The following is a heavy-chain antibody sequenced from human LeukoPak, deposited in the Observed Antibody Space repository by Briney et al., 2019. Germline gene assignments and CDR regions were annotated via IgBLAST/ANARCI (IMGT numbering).Heavy chain of an antibody. D-gene: IGHD6-19*01. CDR3: GRSRGAGPGAHFDV. Sequence: GGSLRLSCAASGFSFSDEYMSWIRQAPGQGPEWISYISASGSYTNYADSVKGRFTVSRDNAKNSLHLQMNSLRAEDTAVYYCGRSRGAGPGAHFDVWGQGILVTDSS. J-gene: IGHJ4*02. V-gene: IGHV3-11*03. CDR1: GFSFSDEY. CDR2: ISASGSYT.